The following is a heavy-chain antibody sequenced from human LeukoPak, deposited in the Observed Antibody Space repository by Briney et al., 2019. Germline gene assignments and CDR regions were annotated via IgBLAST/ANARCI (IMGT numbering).Heavy chain of an antibody. CDR2: INPTSFGT. V-gene: IGHV1-2*02. CDR3: ARFRGSGWYSFDL. D-gene: IGHD6-19*01. J-gene: IGHJ5*02. Sequence: ASVKVSCKASGYTFTSYDINWVRQAPGQGLEWMGWINPTSFGTKYEQKFQGRVTITRDTSISTDYMELSDLRSDDTAVYYCARFRGSGWYSFDLWGQGTLVTVSS. CDR1: GYTFTSYD.